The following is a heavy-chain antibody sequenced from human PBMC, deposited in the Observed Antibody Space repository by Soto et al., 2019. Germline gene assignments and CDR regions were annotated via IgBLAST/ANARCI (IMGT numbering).Heavy chain of an antibody. Sequence: EVQLVESGGGLVKPGGSLRLSCAASGFTFSSYSMNWVRQAPGKGLEWVSSISSSSSYIYYADSVKGRFTISRDNAKNSLNLQMNSLSAEDTAGYDCARDYYDSSGYLASLGYWGQGTLVTVSS. CDR3: ARDYYDSSGYLASLGY. CDR2: ISSSSSYI. CDR1: GFTFSSYS. V-gene: IGHV3-21*01. D-gene: IGHD3-22*01. J-gene: IGHJ4*02.